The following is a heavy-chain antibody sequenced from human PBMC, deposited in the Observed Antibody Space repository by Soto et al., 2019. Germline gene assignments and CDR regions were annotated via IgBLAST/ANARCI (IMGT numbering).Heavy chain of an antibody. V-gene: IGHV1-24*01. D-gene: IGHD6-6*01. Sequence: ASVKVSCKVSGYTLTELSMHWVRQAPGKGFEWMGGFDPEDGETIYAQKFQGRVTMTEDTSTDTAYMELSSLRSEDTAVYYCASGIAARLRYYYYYMDVWGKGTTVTVSS. J-gene: IGHJ6*03. CDR1: GYTLTELS. CDR2: FDPEDGET. CDR3: ASGIAARLRYYYYYMDV.